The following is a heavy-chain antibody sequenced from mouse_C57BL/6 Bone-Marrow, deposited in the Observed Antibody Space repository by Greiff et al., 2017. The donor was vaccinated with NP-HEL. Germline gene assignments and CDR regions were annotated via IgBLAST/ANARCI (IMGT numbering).Heavy chain of an antibody. CDR1: GYAFTNYL. D-gene: IGHD1-3*01. Sequence: QVQLQQSGAELVRPGTSVKVSCKASGYAFTNYLIEWVKQRPGQGLEWIGVINPGSGGTNYNEKFKGKATLTADKSSSTAYMQLSSLTSEDSAVYFCARSYFLKFDYWGQGTTLTVSS. V-gene: IGHV1-54*01. CDR3: ARSYFLKFDY. CDR2: INPGSGGT. J-gene: IGHJ2*01.